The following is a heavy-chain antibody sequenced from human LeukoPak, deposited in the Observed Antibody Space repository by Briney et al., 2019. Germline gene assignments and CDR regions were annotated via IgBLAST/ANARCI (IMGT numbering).Heavy chain of an antibody. CDR1: GGSISSYY. J-gene: IGHJ4*02. D-gene: IGHD3-16*01. V-gene: IGHV4-59*01. CDR3: ARGGWGPFDY. Sequence: SETLSLTCTVSGGSISSYYWSWIRQPPGKGLEWIGYIYYSGSTNYNPSLKSRVTISVDTSKNQFSPKLSSVTAADTAVYYCARGGWGPFDYWGQGTLVTVSS. CDR2: IYYSGST.